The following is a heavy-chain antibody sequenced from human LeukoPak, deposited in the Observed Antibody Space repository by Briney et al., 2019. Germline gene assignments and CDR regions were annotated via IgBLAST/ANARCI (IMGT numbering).Heavy chain of an antibody. CDR2: INHSGST. J-gene: IGHJ6*03. Sequence: SETLSLTCTVSGGSISTYNDDWGWIRQPPGKGLEWIGEINHSGSTNYNPSLKSRVTISVDTSKNQFSLKLSSVTAADTAVYYCARHVIAAAGTDSQYYYMDVWGKGTTVTISS. D-gene: IGHD6-13*01. CDR3: ARHVIAAAGTDSQYYYMDV. V-gene: IGHV4-39*01. CDR1: GGSISTYNDD.